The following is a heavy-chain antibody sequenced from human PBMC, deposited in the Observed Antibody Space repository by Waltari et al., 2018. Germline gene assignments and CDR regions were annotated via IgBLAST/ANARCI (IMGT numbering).Heavy chain of an antibody. J-gene: IGHJ4*02. Sequence: QVQLVQSGAEVKKPGSSVKVSCKASGGHFSSSAISWLRPAPGQGLEWMGGIIPIFGTANYAQKFQGRVTITTDESTSTAYMELSSLRSEDTAVYYCARGHEAYFDYWGQGTLVTVSS. CDR1: GGHFSSSA. CDR2: IIPIFGTA. V-gene: IGHV1-69*05. CDR3: ARGHEAYFDY.